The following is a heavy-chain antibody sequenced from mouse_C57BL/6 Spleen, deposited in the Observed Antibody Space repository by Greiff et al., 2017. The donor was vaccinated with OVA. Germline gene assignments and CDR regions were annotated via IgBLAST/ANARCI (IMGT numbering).Heavy chain of an antibody. CDR1: GYTFTSYW. CDR2: IYPSDSDT. Sequence: QVQLQQPGAEMVKPGASVKVSCKASGYTFTSYWMHWVKQRPGQGLEWIGRIYPSDSDTNYNQKFKGKATLTVDKSSSTAYMQLSSLTSEDSAVYYCAIGYCGRSGFAYWGQGTLVTVSA. J-gene: IGHJ3*01. D-gene: IGHD1-1*01. CDR3: AIGYCGRSGFAY. V-gene: IGHV1-74*01.